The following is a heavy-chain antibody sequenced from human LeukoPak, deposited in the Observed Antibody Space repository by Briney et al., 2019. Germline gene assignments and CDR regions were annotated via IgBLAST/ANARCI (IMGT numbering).Heavy chain of an antibody. CDR3: ARHFGP. D-gene: IGHD3-16*01. J-gene: IGHJ5*02. CDR2: IYDRGST. Sequence: SETLSLTCTVSGGSISSSYYYWGWIRQPPGKGLECIGSIYDRGSTYHNPSLKIRVTISVDMSKNRFSRKRNSVTAGDTAVYYCARHFGPWGQGTLVTVSS. CDR1: GGSISSSYYY. V-gene: IGHV4-39*01.